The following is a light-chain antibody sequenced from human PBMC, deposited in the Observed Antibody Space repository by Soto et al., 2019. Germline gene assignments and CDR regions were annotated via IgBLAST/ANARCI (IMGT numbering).Light chain of an antibody. CDR1: QSISSW. J-gene: IGKJ1*01. Sequence: DIPMTQSPSTLSASVGDRVTITCRSSQSISSWLAWNQQKPGKAPTVLIYDPSTLESGVPSKFSGSGSGTGFTLPFSSLQPEDFETYYCQQYNSFWTCGQGTKVEIK. CDR2: DPS. CDR3: QQYNSFWT. V-gene: IGKV1-5*01.